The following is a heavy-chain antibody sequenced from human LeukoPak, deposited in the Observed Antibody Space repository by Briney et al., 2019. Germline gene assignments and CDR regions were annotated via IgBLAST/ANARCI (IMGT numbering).Heavy chain of an antibody. CDR2: INHIGST. J-gene: IGHJ5*02. V-gene: IGHV4-34*01. CDR3: ARVGPTGGDSSGYAYYNWFDP. CDR1: GGSFSGYY. D-gene: IGHD3-22*01. Sequence: SETLSLTCAVYGGSFSGYYWSWIRQPPGKGLEWIGEINHIGSTNYNPSLKSRVTISVDTSKNQFSLKLSSVTTADTAVYYCARVGPTGGDSSGYAYYNWFDPWGQGTLVTVSS.